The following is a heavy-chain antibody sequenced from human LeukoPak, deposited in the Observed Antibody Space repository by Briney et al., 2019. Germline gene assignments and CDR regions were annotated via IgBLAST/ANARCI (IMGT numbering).Heavy chain of an antibody. Sequence: GGSLRLSCAASGFTFSNYWMHWVRQAPGKGLVWVSRINSDGSTTTYADSVKGRFTISRDNAKNTLHLQMNSLRAEDTAVYYYCTSWSRDALDPWGQGTMVTVSS. CDR2: INSDGSTT. CDR3: CTSWSRDALDP. V-gene: IGHV3-74*01. CDR1: GFTFSNYW. J-gene: IGHJ3*01. D-gene: IGHD6-13*01.